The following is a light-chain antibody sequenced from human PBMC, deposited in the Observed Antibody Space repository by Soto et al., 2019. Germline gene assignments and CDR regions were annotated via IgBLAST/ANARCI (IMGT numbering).Light chain of an antibody. CDR1: QSINKW. CDR2: EAS. CDR3: QQYSTFLVT. Sequence: DIQMTQSPSTLSASVGDRVTITCRASQSINKWLAWFQQRPGEAPKVLIYEASNLERGVPSRFSGSGSGTEFTLTISSLQPDDFATYYCQQYSTFLVTFGQGTRLEIK. J-gene: IGKJ5*01. V-gene: IGKV1-5*03.